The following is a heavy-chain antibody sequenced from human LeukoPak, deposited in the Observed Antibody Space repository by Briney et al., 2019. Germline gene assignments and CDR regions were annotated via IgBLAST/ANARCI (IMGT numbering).Heavy chain of an antibody. CDR2: TYYRSKWYN. J-gene: IGHJ6*03. V-gene: IGHV6-1*01. D-gene: IGHD4-17*01. Sequence: SQTLSLTCAISGDNVSSNSAAWNWIRQSPSRGLEWLGRTYYRSKWYNDYALSVKSRITINPDTSKNQFSLQLNSVTPEDTAVYYCARGHGDYVSFYYYYYMDVWGKGTTVTVSS. CDR3: ARGHGDYVSFYYYYYMDV. CDR1: GDNVSSNSAA.